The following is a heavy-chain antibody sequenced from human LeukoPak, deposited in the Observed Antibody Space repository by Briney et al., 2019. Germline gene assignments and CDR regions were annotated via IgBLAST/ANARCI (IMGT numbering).Heavy chain of an antibody. D-gene: IGHD1-14*01. V-gene: IGHV1-69*13. CDR1: GGTFSSYA. Sequence: ASVKVSCTASGGTFSSYAISWVRQAPGQGLEWMRGIIPIFGTANYAQRFQGRVTITADESTSTAYMELSSLRSEDTAVYYCARTGFPRPREVYGMDVWGQGTTVTVSS. CDR2: IIPIFGTA. J-gene: IGHJ6*02. CDR3: ARTGFPRPREVYGMDV.